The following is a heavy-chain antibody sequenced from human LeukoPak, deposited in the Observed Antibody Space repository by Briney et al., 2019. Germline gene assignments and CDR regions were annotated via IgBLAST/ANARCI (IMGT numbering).Heavy chain of an antibody. Sequence: NPSETLSLTCSVSSGSLSGHSWTWIRQPPGKGLEWIGYIYYSGSPSYSPSLKSRVTISADTSRSQFSLQLTSVTPADTAVYYCARGSLYDSSGYYWDYWGQGSLVTVSS. CDR2: IYYSGSP. V-gene: IGHV4-59*11. CDR1: SGSLSGHS. CDR3: ARGSLYDSSGYYWDY. J-gene: IGHJ4*02. D-gene: IGHD3-22*01.